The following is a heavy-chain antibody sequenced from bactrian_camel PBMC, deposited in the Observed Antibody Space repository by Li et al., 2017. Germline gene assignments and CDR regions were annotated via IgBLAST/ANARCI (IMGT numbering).Heavy chain of an antibody. V-gene: IGHV3S40*01. CDR2: INSNGANI. Sequence: VQLVESGGALVQPGGSLRLSCAASGGSFSDYIMSWVRQAPGKGLEWVSGINSNGANIDYADSVKGRVTISLDEKKNTWYQQMNSLKPEDTAVYYCAADWPDSTRACTVAAGELWVGYWGEGTQVTVS. J-gene: IGHJ7*01. D-gene: IGHD1*01. CDR1: GGSFSDYI.